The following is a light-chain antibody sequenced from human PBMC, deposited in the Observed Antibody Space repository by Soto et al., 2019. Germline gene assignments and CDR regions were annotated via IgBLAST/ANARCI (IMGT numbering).Light chain of an antibody. CDR3: SSYTSSSTLV. CDR2: DVS. CDR1: SSDVGGYNY. Sequence: QSVLTQPASVSGSPEQSITISCTGTSSDVGGYNYVSWYQQHPGKAPKLMIYDVSNRPSGVSNRFSGSKSGNTASLTISGLQAEDEADYYFSSYTSSSTLVFGGGTKLTVL. V-gene: IGLV2-14*01. J-gene: IGLJ2*01.